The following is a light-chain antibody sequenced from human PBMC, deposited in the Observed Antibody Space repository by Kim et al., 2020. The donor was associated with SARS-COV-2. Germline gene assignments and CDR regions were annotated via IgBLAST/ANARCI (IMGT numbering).Light chain of an antibody. CDR2: EGS. Sequence: QSALTQPASVSGSPGQSITISCTGTSSDVGSYNLVSWYQQHPGKAPKLMIYEGSKRPSGVSNRFSGSKSGNTASLTISGLQAEDEADYYCCSYAGRGVFGGGTQLTV. CDR1: SSDVGSYNL. V-gene: IGLV2-23*01. J-gene: IGLJ3*02. CDR3: CSYAGRGV.